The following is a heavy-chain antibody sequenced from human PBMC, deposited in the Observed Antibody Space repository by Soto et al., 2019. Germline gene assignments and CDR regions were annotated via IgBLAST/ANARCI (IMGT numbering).Heavy chain of an antibody. J-gene: IGHJ1*01. CDR1: GLTFDNYV. V-gene: IGHV3-9*01. Sequence: EVLLVESGGGLAQPGRSLRLSCAASGLTFDNYVIHWVRRAPGTGVEWVSGISSTSGSIGYADSVKGRFTISRDNAKNALYLQMTILRPEDTCFDICAYAYCDGDRCVWQGYLQHWGKGTLITVSS. D-gene: IGHD2-21*02. CDR2: ISSTSGSI. CDR3: AYAYCDGDRCVWQGYLQH.